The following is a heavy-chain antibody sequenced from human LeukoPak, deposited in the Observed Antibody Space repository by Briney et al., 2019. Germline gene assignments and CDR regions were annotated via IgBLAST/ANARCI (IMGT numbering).Heavy chain of an antibody. Sequence: SETLSLTCAVYGGSFSGYYWSWIRQPPGKGLEWIGEINHSGSTNYNPSLKSRVTISVDTSKNQFSLKLSSVTAADTAVYYCARDFLLPFDYWGQGTLVTVSS. D-gene: IGHD3-22*01. CDR3: ARDFLLPFDY. CDR2: INHSGST. CDR1: GGSFSGYY. J-gene: IGHJ4*02. V-gene: IGHV4-34*01.